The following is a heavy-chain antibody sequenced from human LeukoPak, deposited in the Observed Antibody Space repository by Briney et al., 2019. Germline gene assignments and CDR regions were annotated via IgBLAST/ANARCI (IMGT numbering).Heavy chain of an antibody. CDR2: ISYDGSNK. J-gene: IGHJ4*02. CDR1: GFTFSSYA. Sequence: GRSLRLSCAASGFTFSSYAMHWVRQAPGKGLEWVALISYDGSNKYSADSVKGRFTISRDNSKNTLYLQMNSLRAEDTAAYYCARDLNYGGKVLGSLTDYLGQGTLVTVSS. CDR3: ARDLNYGGKVLGSLTDY. V-gene: IGHV3-30*01. D-gene: IGHD4-23*01.